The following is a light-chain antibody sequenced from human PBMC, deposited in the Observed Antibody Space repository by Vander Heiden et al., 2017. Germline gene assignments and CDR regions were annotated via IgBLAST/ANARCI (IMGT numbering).Light chain of an antibody. Sequence: HSVLTEPPSASGTPWQRGTISCSGSSSNIGSNYVYWYQQLPGTAPKRLIFCNNQRPSGVPDRFSCSKSGTYASPETSGLRSEEEADDYCAESDASLSGYVFGTGTKVTVL. CDR1: SSNIGSNY. V-gene: IGLV1-47*02. CDR3: AESDASLSGYV. J-gene: IGLJ1*01. CDR2: CNN.